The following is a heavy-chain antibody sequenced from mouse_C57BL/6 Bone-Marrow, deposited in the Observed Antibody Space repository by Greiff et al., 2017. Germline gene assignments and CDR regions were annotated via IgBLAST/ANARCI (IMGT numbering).Heavy chain of an antibody. V-gene: IGHV1-64*01. CDR3: ARSYNYGYYTMDN. J-gene: IGHJ4*01. CDR2: MHPNGGSP. CDR1: GYTFTNYW. Sequence: QVQLQQPGAELVKPGASVKLSCKASGYTFTNYWMHWVKQSPGQGLEWIGMMHPNGGSPDYNEKFKSEATLSVDKSSRTAYMELSSLTSEDSAVYYCARSYNYGYYTMDNWGQGTSVTVSS. D-gene: IGHD2-12*01.